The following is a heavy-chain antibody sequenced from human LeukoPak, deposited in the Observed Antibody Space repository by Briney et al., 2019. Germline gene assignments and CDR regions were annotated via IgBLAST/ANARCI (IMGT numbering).Heavy chain of an antibody. D-gene: IGHD6-13*01. CDR3: ARWVSSNRNWFDT. V-gene: IGHV4-38-2*01. J-gene: IGHJ5*02. CDR2: VYYTGDA. Sequence: SETLSLTCAVSGYSISHGYYWGGVRQPPGKGMEWIGVVYYTGDAYYNPSLKGRVPTSVDTSHNQFSLRVTCVRAADPAVYYCARWVSSNRNWFDTWGQGKLVIVSS. CDR1: GYSISHGYY.